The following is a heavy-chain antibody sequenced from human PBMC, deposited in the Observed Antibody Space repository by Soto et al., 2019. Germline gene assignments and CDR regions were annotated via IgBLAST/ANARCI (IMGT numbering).Heavy chain of an antibody. D-gene: IGHD3-16*01. Sequence: QVQLVESGGGVVQPGRSLRLSCAASGFTFSSYGMHWVRQAPGKGLEWVAVISYDGSNKYYADSVKGRFTISRDNSKNTLYLQMNSLRAEDTAVYYCAKPLYTRTFDYWGQGTLVTVSS. CDR2: ISYDGSNK. CDR3: AKPLYTRTFDY. V-gene: IGHV3-30*18. CDR1: GFTFSSYG. J-gene: IGHJ4*02.